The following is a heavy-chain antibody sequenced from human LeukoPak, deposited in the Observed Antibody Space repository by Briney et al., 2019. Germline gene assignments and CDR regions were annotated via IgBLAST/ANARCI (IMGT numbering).Heavy chain of an antibody. CDR2: IKQDGSEK. J-gene: IGHJ4*02. Sequence: GGSLRLSCAASGFTFSDYWMHWVRQAPGKGLEWVANIKQDGSEKYYVDSVKGRFTISRDNAKNSLYLQMNSLRAEDTAVYYCTREYCSSTSCYNYWGQGTLVTVSS. CDR1: GFTFSDYW. CDR3: TREYCSSTSCYNY. V-gene: IGHV3-7*03. D-gene: IGHD2-2*02.